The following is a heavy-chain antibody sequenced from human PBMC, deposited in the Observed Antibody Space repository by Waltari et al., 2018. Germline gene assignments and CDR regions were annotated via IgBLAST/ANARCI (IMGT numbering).Heavy chain of an antibody. D-gene: IGHD2-21*02. Sequence: QVQLVQSGAEVKKPGSSMKVSCKASGGTVSNYAIRWVRQAPGQGPEWMGRIIPIFGITRYAQKFKGRVTITADTSTNTVYMELSSLSSDDTAVYYCARVQCSTTDCYWSGWFDPWGQGTLVTVSS. V-gene: IGHV1-69*04. CDR2: IIPIFGIT. CDR1: GGTVSNYA. J-gene: IGHJ5*02. CDR3: ARVQCSTTDCYWSGWFDP.